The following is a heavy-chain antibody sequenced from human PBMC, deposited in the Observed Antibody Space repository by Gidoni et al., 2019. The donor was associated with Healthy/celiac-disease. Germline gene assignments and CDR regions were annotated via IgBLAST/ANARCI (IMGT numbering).Heavy chain of an antibody. V-gene: IGHV3-74*01. J-gene: IGHJ3*02. D-gene: IGHD1-1*01. Sequence: EVQLVESGGGLVQPGDSLRLSCAASGFTFSNCWMHWVRQAPGKGLVWVSRINSDGSSTSYADSVKGRFTISRDNAKNTLYLQMNSLRGEDTAVYYCARGNPRAFDIWGQGTMVTVSS. CDR1: GFTFSNCW. CDR3: ARGNPRAFDI. CDR2: INSDGSST.